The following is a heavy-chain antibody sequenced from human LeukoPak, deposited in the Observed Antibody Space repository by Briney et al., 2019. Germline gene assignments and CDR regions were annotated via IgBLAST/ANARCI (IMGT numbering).Heavy chain of an antibody. D-gene: IGHD2-15*01. CDR2: IYYSGSI. CDR1: GGSISSSNYY. J-gene: IGHJ4*02. CDR3: ARQLKGYCSGGSCFSGFDS. V-gene: IGHV4-39*01. Sequence: SETLSLTCTVSGGSISSSNYYWGWIRQPPGKGLEWIGSIYYSGSIYYNPPLKSRVTISVDTSKNQFSLKVNSVTAADTAVYFCARQLKGYCSGGSCFSGFDSWGQGAQVTVSS.